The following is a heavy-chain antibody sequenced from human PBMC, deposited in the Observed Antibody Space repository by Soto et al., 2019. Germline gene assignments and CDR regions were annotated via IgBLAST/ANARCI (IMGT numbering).Heavy chain of an antibody. CDR1: GTSISSYY. D-gene: IGHD2-8*01. J-gene: IGHJ4*02. Sequence: SETLSLTCTVSGTSISSYYWSWSRQPPGKGLGWIANIHYSGTTNYNPSLASRVTLSVDTSKNQFSLKMTSVTAADRAMYFCARYNSYAIDYWGRGTLVTVSS. V-gene: IGHV4-59*01. CDR2: IHYSGTT. CDR3: ARYNSYAIDY.